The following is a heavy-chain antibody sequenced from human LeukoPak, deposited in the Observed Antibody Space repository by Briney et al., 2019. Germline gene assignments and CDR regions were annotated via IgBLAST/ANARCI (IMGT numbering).Heavy chain of an antibody. Sequence: GASVKVSCKASGYTFTGYYMHWVRQAPGQGLEWMGWINPNSGGTNYAQKFQGRVTMTSDTSISTAYMELSRLRSDDTAVYYCARDRCSSTSCYFSYFDYWGQGTLVTVSS. D-gene: IGHD2-2*01. J-gene: IGHJ4*02. V-gene: IGHV1-2*02. CDR3: ARDRCSSTSCYFSYFDY. CDR2: INPNSGGT. CDR1: GYTFTGYY.